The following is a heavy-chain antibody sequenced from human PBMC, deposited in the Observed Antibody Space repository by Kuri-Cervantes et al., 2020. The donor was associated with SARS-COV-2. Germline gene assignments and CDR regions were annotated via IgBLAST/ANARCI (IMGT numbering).Heavy chain of an antibody. J-gene: IGHJ4*02. D-gene: IGHD3-10*01. CDR3: AKDRRGSGPFDY. Sequence: LSLTCAASGFPFSSYEINWVRPAPGRGLEWLSYISNTGSTIYYADSVKGRFTISRDNSKNTLYLQMNSLRAEDTAVYYCAKDRRGSGPFDYWGQGTLVTVSS. CDR1: GFPFSSYE. CDR2: ISNTGSTI. V-gene: IGHV3-48*03.